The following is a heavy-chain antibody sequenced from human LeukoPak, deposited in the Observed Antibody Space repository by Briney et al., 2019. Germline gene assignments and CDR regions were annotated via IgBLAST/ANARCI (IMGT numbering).Heavy chain of an antibody. CDR3: AKIAAANCGGDCYSGAYYFDY. J-gene: IGHJ4*02. D-gene: IGHD2-21*02. CDR1: GFTFSSYA. CDR2: ISYDGSNK. V-gene: IGHV3-30*04. Sequence: GGSLRLSCAASGFTFSSYAMHWVRQAPGKGLEWVAVISYDGSNKYYADSVKGRFTISRDNSKNTLYLQMNSLRAEDTAVYYCAKIAAANCGGDCYSGAYYFDYWGQGTLVTVSP.